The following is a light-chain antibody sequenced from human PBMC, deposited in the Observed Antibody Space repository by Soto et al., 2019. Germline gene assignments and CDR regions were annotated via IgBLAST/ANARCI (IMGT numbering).Light chain of an antibody. CDR1: QTVSSW. Sequence: DIQLTQSPSTLSSSVGDRVTITCRASQTVSSWLAWYQQKPGEAPKLLIYWASSLESGVPSRFSGSGSGAEFTLTISSLQPDDFATYYCQHYDSYSGTFGPGTEVDIK. CDR3: QHYDSYSGT. CDR2: WAS. V-gene: IGKV1-5*03. J-gene: IGKJ3*01.